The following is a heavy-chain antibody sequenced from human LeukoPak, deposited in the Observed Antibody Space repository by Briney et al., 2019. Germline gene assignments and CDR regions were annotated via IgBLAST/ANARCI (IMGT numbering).Heavy chain of an antibody. V-gene: IGHV3-23*01. CDR1: GFTFSSYA. D-gene: IGHD3-3*01. Sequence: GGSLRLSCAASGFTFSSYAMSWVRQAPGKGLEWVSAISGSGGSTHYADSVKGRFTISRDNSKNTLYLQMNSLRAEDTAVYYCAKDSATYYDFWSGYSAVYYFDYWGQGTLVTVSS. CDR2: ISGSGGST. J-gene: IGHJ4*02. CDR3: AKDSATYYDFWSGYSAVYYFDY.